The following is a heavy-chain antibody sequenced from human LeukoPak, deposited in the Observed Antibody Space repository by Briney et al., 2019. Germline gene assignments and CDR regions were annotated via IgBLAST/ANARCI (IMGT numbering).Heavy chain of an antibody. J-gene: IGHJ4*02. D-gene: IGHD5-18*01. CDR1: GGTFSSYA. CDR3: ARGRGKYSSLDY. Sequence: ASVTVSCKASGGTFSSYAINWVRQATGQGLEWMGWMNPNSGNTGYAQKFQGRVTMTRNTSISTAYMELSSLRSEDTAVYYCARGRGKYSSLDYWGQGTLVTVSS. V-gene: IGHV1-8*02. CDR2: MNPNSGNT.